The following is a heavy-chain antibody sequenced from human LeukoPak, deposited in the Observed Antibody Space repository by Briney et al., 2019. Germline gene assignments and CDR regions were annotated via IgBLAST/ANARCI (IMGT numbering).Heavy chain of an antibody. V-gene: IGHV3-7*03. CDR2: IKPDGSEK. D-gene: IGHD2-15*01. CDR3: ASWPGSWYGEDS. CDR1: GITFSTSW. J-gene: IGHJ5*01. Sequence: GGSLRLSCVVSGITFSTSWMSWVRQAPGKGLEWVANIKPDGSEKYYLDSVKGRFTISRDNAKNSLFLQMNSLRADDTAVYYCASWPGSWYGEDSWGQGTLVTVSS.